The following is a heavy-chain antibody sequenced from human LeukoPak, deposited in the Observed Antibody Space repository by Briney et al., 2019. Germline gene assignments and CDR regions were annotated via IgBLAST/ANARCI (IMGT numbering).Heavy chain of an antibody. D-gene: IGHD6-19*01. V-gene: IGHV4-61*02. Sequence: SQTLSLTCTVSGGSISSGSCYWSWIRQPAGKGLEWIGRIYTSGSTNYNPSLKSRVTISVDTSKNQFSLKLSSVTAADTAVYYCARFPGIAVAGSYYFDYWGQGTLVTVSS. CDR3: ARFPGIAVAGSYYFDY. CDR1: GGSISSGSCY. CDR2: IYTSGST. J-gene: IGHJ4*02.